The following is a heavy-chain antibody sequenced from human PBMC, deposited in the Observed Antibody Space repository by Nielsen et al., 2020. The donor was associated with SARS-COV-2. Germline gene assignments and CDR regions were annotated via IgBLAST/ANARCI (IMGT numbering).Heavy chain of an antibody. J-gene: IGHJ4*02. Sequence: GESLKISCAASGFTFSSYWMSWVRQAPGKGLEWVSGINWNGGSTGYADSVKGRFTISRDNAKNSLFLQMNSVRADDTAVYYCVREWGYWGLGTLVTVSS. CDR1: GFTFSSYW. V-gene: IGHV3-20*04. CDR3: VREWGY. D-gene: IGHD1-26*01. CDR2: INWNGGST.